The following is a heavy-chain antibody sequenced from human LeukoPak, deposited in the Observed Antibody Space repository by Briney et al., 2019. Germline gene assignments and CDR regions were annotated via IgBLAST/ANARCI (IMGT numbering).Heavy chain of an antibody. CDR2: ISWNSGSI. V-gene: IGHV3-9*01. CDR3: AKDSDSSGYDAFDM. Sequence: GRSLRLSCGASGFTFDDYAMHWVRHAPGKGLEWVSGISWNSGSIGYVDSVKGRFTISRDNAKNSLYLQMNSLRAEDTALYYCAKDSDSSGYDAFDMWGQGTMVTVSS. J-gene: IGHJ3*02. D-gene: IGHD3-22*01. CDR1: GFTFDDYA.